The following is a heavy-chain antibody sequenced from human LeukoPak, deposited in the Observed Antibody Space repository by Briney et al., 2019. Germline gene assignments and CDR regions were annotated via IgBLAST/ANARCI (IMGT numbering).Heavy chain of an antibody. Sequence: GESLKISCKASGYTFTGDWVGWVRQMPGKGLEWMGIIYPGDSDTKYNAPFQGQVTISADKSISTAYLQWGSLKASDTATYYCARPALYCSSTVCPPYMDVWGKGTTVTVSS. J-gene: IGHJ6*03. V-gene: IGHV5-51*01. D-gene: IGHD2-2*01. CDR2: IYPGDSDT. CDR3: ARPALYCSSTVCPPYMDV. CDR1: GYTFTGDW.